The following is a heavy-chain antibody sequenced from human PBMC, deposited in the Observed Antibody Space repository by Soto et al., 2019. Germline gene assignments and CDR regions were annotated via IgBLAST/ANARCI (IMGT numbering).Heavy chain of an antibody. D-gene: IGHD1-1*01. Sequence: ASVKVSCKASGFSFSDYFMHWVRQAPGQGLEWMGIINHRADSRNYAQKFQGRVTITRDTSTSTVYIDVSSLRYEDTAVYYCARDNSQNYWTKAVSAWFDLWGPGTLVTVSS. J-gene: IGHJ5*02. CDR1: GFSFSDYF. CDR3: ARDNSQNYWTKAVSAWFDL. CDR2: INHRADSR. V-gene: IGHV1-46*01.